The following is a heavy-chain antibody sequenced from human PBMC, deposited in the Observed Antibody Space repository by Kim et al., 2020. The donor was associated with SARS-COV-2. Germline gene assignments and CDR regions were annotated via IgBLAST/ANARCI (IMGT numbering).Heavy chain of an antibody. CDR3: ARVPRVAMIGDRLDY. J-gene: IGHJ4*02. V-gene: IGHV3-30*01. Sequence: GKGRFTISRENSKNTLYLQMNSLRVEDTAVYFCARVPRVAMIGDRLDYWGQGTLVTVSP. D-gene: IGHD5-12*01.